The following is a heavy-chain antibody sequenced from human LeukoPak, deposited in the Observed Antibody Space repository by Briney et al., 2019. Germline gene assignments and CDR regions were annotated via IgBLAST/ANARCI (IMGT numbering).Heavy chain of an antibody. CDR1: GGSFSGYY. Sequence: PSETLSLTCAVYGGSFSGYYWSWIRQPPGKGLEWIGEINHRGSTYYNPSLKSRVTISVDTSKNQFSLKLSSVPAADTAVYYCARGGRVVGTTPVLDYWGQGILVTVSS. CDR2: INHRGST. D-gene: IGHD1-26*01. CDR3: ARGGRVVGTTPVLDY. V-gene: IGHV4-34*01. J-gene: IGHJ4*02.